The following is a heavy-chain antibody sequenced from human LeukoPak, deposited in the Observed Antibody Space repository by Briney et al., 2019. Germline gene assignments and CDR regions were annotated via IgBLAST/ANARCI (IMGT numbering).Heavy chain of an antibody. CDR2: IIPIFGTA. V-gene: IGHV1-69*05. CDR3: ARELTAYYYGSGSYYNWFDP. J-gene: IGHJ5*02. CDR1: GGTFSSYA. D-gene: IGHD3-10*01. Sequence: SVKVSCKASGGTFSSYAISWVRQAPGQGLEWMGGIIPIFGTANYAQKFQGRVTITTDESTSTAYMELSSLRSEDTAVYYCARELTAYYYGSGSYYNWFDPWGQGTLVTVSS.